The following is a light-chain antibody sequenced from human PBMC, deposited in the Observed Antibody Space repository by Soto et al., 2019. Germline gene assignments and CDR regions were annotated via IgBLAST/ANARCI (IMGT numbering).Light chain of an antibody. CDR1: QSLSSRY. J-gene: IGKJ4*01. CDR3: QQYGISPLT. V-gene: IGKV3-20*01. Sequence: EVVLTQSPGTLSLSPGERVTLSCRSSQSLSSRYLAWYQQKAGRAPRLLISGASTRATGIPDRFSGSGSGTDFTLTISRLEPEDFAVYYCQQYGISPLTFGGGTNVEIK. CDR2: GAS.